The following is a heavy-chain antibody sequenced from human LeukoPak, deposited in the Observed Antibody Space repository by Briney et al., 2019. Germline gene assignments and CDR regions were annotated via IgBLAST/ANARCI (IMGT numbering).Heavy chain of an antibody. CDR3: ARSDYRKGGLYYFDY. CDR2: ISYDGSNK. J-gene: IGHJ4*02. V-gene: IGHV3-30*04. Sequence: GRSLRLSCAASGFTFSSYAMHWVRQAPGKGLEWVAVISYDGSNKYYADSVKGRFTISRDNSKNSLYLQMNSLRAEDTAVYYCARSDYRKGGLYYFDYWGQGTLVTVSS. D-gene: IGHD4-11*01. CDR1: GFTFSSYA.